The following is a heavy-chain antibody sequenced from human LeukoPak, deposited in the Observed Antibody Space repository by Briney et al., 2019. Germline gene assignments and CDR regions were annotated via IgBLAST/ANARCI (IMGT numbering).Heavy chain of an antibody. D-gene: IGHD3-22*01. J-gene: IGHJ4*02. V-gene: IGHV4-31*03. Sequence: SQTLSLTCTVSGASFNSDDQYWNWIRQSPGKGLEWIGSIHPSGMLHNNPSLESRFTMSRDTSKNQFSLNLNSATAADTAVYFCSRGLDSRKLGYWGQGILVTVSS. CDR3: SRGLDSRKLGY. CDR2: IHPSGML. CDR1: GASFNSDDQY.